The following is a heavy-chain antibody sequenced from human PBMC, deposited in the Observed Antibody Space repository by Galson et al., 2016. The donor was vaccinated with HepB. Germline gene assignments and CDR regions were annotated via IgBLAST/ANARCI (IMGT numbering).Heavy chain of an antibody. J-gene: IGHJ3*02. D-gene: IGHD3-10*01. V-gene: IGHV6-1*01. Sequence: CAISGDSVSNNSGAWNWIRQSPSRGLEWLGRTYYRSKWYYDYAESVKSRISFNPETSKNQFSLQLKSVTPEDTAVYYCATSGFGKPFGFGAFDIWGQGTTVTVSS. CDR3: ATSGFGKPFGFGAFDI. CDR2: TYYRSKWYY. CDR1: GDSVSNNSGA.